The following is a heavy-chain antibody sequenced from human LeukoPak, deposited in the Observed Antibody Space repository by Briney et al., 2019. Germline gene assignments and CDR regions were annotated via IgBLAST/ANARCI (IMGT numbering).Heavy chain of an antibody. V-gene: IGHV3-23*01. Sequence: GGSLRLSCAASGFTFSSYAMSWVRQAPGKGLEWVSAISGSGGSTYYADSVKGRSTISRANSKNSLYLQMNSLRADDTAGYYCAKDQGSLVGFDPWGQGTLVTVSS. CDR2: ISGSGGST. CDR3: AKDQGSLVGFDP. D-gene: IGHD2-15*01. J-gene: IGHJ5*02. CDR1: GFTFSSYA.